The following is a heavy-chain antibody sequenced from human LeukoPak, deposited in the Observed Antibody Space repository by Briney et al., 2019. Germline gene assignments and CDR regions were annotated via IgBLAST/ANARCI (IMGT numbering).Heavy chain of an antibody. CDR1: GFTFISYA. CDR3: ARESISSSYYYYYVDV. J-gene: IGHJ6*03. V-gene: IGHV3-30*04. D-gene: IGHD6-6*01. Sequence: GGSLRLSCAASGFTFISYAMHWVRQAPGKGLEWVAVISYDGSNKYYADSVKGRFTISRDNSKNTLYLQMNSLRAEDTAVYYCARESISSSYYYYYVDVWGKGTTVTVSS. CDR2: ISYDGSNK.